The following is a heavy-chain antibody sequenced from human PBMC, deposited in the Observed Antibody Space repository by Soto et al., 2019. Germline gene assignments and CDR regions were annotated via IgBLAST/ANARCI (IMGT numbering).Heavy chain of an antibody. J-gene: IGHJ4*02. CDR3: ARGPRGLYHHDY. Sequence: EVQLVESGGGLVQPGGSLRLSCAASGFTFSGDWMHWVRQGAGKGLVWVSRINMDGSSTNYADSVKGRFTISRDNVKNTLYLQMNSLRVDDTAVYFCARGPRGLYHHDYWGQGALVTVSS. CDR1: GFTFSGDW. V-gene: IGHV3-74*01. CDR2: INMDGSST. D-gene: IGHD2-2*01.